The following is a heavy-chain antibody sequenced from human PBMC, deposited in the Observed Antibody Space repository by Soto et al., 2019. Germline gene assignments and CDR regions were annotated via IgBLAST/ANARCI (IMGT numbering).Heavy chain of an antibody. CDR3: ARDPSYYGMDV. Sequence: ASVKVSCKPSGYTFPQYDINWVLQATGQRLEWMGWINAGNGNTQYTQKFQGRVTITRDTSASTAYTELSSLRSEDTAVYYCARDPSYYGMDVWGQGTTVTVSS. J-gene: IGHJ6*02. CDR2: INAGNGNT. CDR1: GYTFPQYD. V-gene: IGHV1-3*01.